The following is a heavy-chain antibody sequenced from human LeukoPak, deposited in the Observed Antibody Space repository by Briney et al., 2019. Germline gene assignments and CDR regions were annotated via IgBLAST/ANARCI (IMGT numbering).Heavy chain of an antibody. Sequence: GGSLRLSCAASGFTFSCYSMNWVRQAPGKGLEWVSVINSGGSTDYADTVKGRFTISRHTSKTTLYLQMNSLRAEDTAVYYCVRACDSYASGSYHFDYWGQGTLVTVSS. CDR1: GFTFSCYS. CDR2: INSGGST. V-gene: IGHV3-53*04. J-gene: IGHJ4*02. CDR3: VRACDSYASGSYHFDY. D-gene: IGHD3-10*01.